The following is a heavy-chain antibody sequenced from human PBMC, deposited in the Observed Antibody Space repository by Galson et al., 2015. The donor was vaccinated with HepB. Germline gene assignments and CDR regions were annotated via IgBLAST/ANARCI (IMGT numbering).Heavy chain of an antibody. CDR1: GYSFSSYW. CDR3: ARHVASCSGTTCYMAY. D-gene: IGHD2-2*02. J-gene: IGHJ4*02. Sequence: QSGAEVKKPGESLKISRKGSGYSFSSYWIGWVRQMPGKGLEWMGIIYPGDSDTRYSPSFQGQVIISVDKSISTAYLQWSSLKASDTAMYYCARHVASCSGTTCYMAYWGQGTLVTVSS. CDR2: IYPGDSDT. V-gene: IGHV5-51*01.